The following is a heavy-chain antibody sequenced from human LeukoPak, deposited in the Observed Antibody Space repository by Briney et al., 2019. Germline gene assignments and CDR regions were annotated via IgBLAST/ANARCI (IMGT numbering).Heavy chain of an antibody. D-gene: IGHD6-13*01. CDR3: AKDKAGTIVWYGRWAIGLFDY. CDR2: ISADGGST. J-gene: IGHJ4*02. Sequence: GALRLSCAASGFNFDAYAMHWVGQAPGKGLQWISLISADGGSTYYADSVKGRFTISRDNSRNSLYLQMNSLTTEDTAFYYCAKDKAGTIVWYGRWAIGLFDYWGQGTLLTVSS. V-gene: IGHV3-43*02. CDR1: GFNFDAYA.